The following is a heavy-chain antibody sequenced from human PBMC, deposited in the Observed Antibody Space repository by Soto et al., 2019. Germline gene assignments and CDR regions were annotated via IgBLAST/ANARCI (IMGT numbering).Heavy chain of an antibody. CDR2: IIPIFGTA. Sequence: SVTVSCTSSGRTFSSYAITCVRQAPGQGLEWMGGIIPIFGTANCAQKFPCRVTITADEATSTAYMELSSLRSEDTAVYYCARQGRLYYDILTGYYSSGLMDYWGQGTLVTVSS. J-gene: IGHJ4*02. CDR1: GRTFSSYA. D-gene: IGHD3-9*01. CDR3: ARQGRLYYDILTGYYSSGLMDY. V-gene: IGHV1-69*13.